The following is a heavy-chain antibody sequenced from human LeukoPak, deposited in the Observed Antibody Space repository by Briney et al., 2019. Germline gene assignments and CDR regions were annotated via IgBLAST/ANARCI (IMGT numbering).Heavy chain of an antibody. CDR2: ISRSSSTI. CDR1: GFTFSTYS. J-gene: IGHJ4*02. V-gene: IGHV3-48*01. CDR3: ARDGYYYGSGSLHY. D-gene: IGHD3-10*01. Sequence: PGGSLRLSCAASGFTFSTYSMNWVRQAPGKGLEWVSYISRSSSTIYYADSVKGRFTISRDNAKNSLDLQMNSLKPEDTAVYYCARDGYYYGSGSLHYWGQGTVVTVSS.